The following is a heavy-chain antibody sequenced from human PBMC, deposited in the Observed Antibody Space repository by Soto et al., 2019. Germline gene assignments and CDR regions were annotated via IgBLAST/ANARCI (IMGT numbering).Heavy chain of an antibody. J-gene: IGHJ3*01. V-gene: IGHV3-33*01. CDR2: IWFAGNNY. Sequence: QEKLVESGGGVVQPGRSLRLSCAVSGFTFSSDGMHWVRQPPGKGLEWVSVIWFAGNNYYYAESVKGRFTISRDNSKNTLYLQMNSLRVEDTAMYYCARDKGANAPIDLWGQGTMVTVSS. CDR1: GFTFSSDG. CDR3: ARDKGANAPIDL.